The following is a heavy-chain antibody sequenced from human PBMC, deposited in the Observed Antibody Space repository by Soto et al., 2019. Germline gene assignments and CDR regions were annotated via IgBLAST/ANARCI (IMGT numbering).Heavy chain of an antibody. Sequence: QLQLQESGPGLVKPSETLSLTCSVFGASISTSSFYWGWIRRAPGKGLEWIGSVYFSGTTYQNPFLKSRITISVDKSNNQFSLRLSSVTAADTAVYYCARLGFGSSGYYRPNYWSFDLWGRGTLVTVSS. J-gene: IGHJ2*01. CDR3: ARLGFGSSGYYRPNYWSFDL. V-gene: IGHV4-39*01. D-gene: IGHD3-22*01. CDR2: VYFSGTT. CDR1: GASISTSSFY.